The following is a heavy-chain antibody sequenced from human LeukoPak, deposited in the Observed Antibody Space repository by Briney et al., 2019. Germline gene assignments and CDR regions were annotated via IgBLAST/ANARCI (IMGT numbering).Heavy chain of an antibody. CDR2: FDPEDGET. CDR3: ATDYGGYGREFTFDY. J-gene: IGHJ4*02. CDR1: GYTLTELS. V-gene: IGHV1-24*01. D-gene: IGHD4-17*01. Sequence: ASVKVSCKVSGYTLTELSMHWVRQAPGKGLEWMGGFDPEDGETIYAQKFQGRVTMTEDTSTDTAYMELSSLRSEDTAVYYCATDYGGYGREFTFDYWGQGTLVTVSS.